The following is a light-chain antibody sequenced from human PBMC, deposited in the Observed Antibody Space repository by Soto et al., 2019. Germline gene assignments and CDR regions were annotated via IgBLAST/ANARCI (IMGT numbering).Light chain of an antibody. J-gene: IGKJ1*01. Sequence: AIAMTQSPSSLSASVGDTVTITCRASQGIGKDLAWFQQRPGKAPKLLIYGASGLQNGVPSRFSGSGSSTDFTLTISGLQPEDFATYFCLQDFNYPWTFGQGTTVEI. CDR1: QGIGKD. V-gene: IGKV1-6*01. CDR3: LQDFNYPWT. CDR2: GAS.